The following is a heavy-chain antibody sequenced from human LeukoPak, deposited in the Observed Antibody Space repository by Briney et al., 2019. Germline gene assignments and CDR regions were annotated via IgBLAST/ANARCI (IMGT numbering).Heavy chain of an antibody. J-gene: IGHJ4*02. CDR1: GGTFSSYA. V-gene: IGHV1-69*01. D-gene: IGHD2-2*01. Sequence: SVKVSCKASGGTFSSYAISWVRQAPGQGLEWMGGIIPIFGTANYAQKFQGRVTITADESTSTAYMELSSLRSEDTAVYYCARLYCSSTSCYLKHFDYWGQGTLVTVSS. CDR3: ARLYCSSTSCYLKHFDY. CDR2: IIPIFGTA.